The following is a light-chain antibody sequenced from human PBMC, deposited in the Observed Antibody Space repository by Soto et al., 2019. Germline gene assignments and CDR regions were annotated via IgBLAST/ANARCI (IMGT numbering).Light chain of an antibody. Sequence: QSALTQPPSASGTPGQGVTISCFGSRSNIGSNYVYWYQQLPGAAPKLLIYTNNLRPSGVPDRFSGSKSGTSASLAISGLRSEDEAVYYCAAWDDILSGPEFGGGTKVTVL. CDR2: TNN. J-gene: IGLJ3*02. V-gene: IGLV1-47*02. CDR1: RSNIGSNY. CDR3: AAWDDILSGPE.